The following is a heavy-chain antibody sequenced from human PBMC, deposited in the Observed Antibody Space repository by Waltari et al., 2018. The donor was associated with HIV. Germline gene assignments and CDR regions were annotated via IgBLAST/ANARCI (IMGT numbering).Heavy chain of an antibody. J-gene: IGHJ6*02. D-gene: IGHD6-19*01. CDR1: GFPSRNYD. CDR2: ISAGGTK. V-gene: IGHV3-48*03. CDR3: AKAVGDTSGRYWGGDV. Sequence: EVHLVESGGALVQPGGSLRLPCAGSGFPSRNYDMTWVRQAPGKGLEWISYISAGGTKYYADSVKGRFSISRDNAKNSLYRQMNSLRAEDTAVYYCAKAVGDTSGRYWGGDVWGQGTTVTVSS.